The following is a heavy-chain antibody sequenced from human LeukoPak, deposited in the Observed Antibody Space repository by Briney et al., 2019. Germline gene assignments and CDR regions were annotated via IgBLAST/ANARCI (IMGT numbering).Heavy chain of an antibody. CDR1: GFTFSSYS. CDR3: ARGYSGSYHY. V-gene: IGHV3-48*01. Sequence: GGSLRLSCAASGFTFSSYSMNWVRQAPGKGLEWVSYISSSRNTIYYADSVKGRFTISRDIAKNSLYLQMNSLRAEDTAVYYCARGYSGSYHYWGQGTLVTVSS. J-gene: IGHJ4*02. D-gene: IGHD1-26*01. CDR2: ISSSRNTI.